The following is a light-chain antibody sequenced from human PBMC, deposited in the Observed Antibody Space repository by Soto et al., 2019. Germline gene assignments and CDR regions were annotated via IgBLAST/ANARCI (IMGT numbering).Light chain of an antibody. CDR1: SSDIGVYNY. CDR3: SSYTTSNTWV. J-gene: IGLJ3*02. Sequence: QSALTQPASVSVSPGQSITISCTGTSSDIGVYNYVSWYQHHQGKAPKVMIYEVSNRPSGVSSRFSGSKSGNTASLTISGLQAEDEADYYCSSYTTSNTWVFGGGTKLTVL. CDR2: EVS. V-gene: IGLV2-14*01.